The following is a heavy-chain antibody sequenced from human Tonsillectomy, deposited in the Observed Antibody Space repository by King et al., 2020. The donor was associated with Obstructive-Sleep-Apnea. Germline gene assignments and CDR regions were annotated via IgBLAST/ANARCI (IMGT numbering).Heavy chain of an antibody. Sequence: VQLQESGPGLVKPSQTLSLTCTVSGGSISSGGYFWSWIRQFPGKGLEWIGYIYSSGSTDYNPPLKSRLTISIDPSKNQFSLNLTSVTAADTAVYYCAEGLDYVGHEYRPWGQGTLVTVSA. CDR2: IYSSGST. J-gene: IGHJ5*02. D-gene: IGHD4-23*01. CDR1: GGSISSGGYF. CDR3: AEGLDYVGHEYRP. V-gene: IGHV4-31*03.